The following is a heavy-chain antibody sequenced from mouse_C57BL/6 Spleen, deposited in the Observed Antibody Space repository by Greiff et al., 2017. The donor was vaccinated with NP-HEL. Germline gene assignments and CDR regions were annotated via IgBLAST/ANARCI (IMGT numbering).Heavy chain of an antibody. CDR2: IHQSDSDT. V-gene: IGHV1-74*01. D-gene: IGHD2-4*01. Sequence: VQLQRPGAELVKPGASVKVSCKASGYTFTSYWMHWVKQRPGQGLEWIGRIHQSDSDTNYNQKFKGKATLTVDKFSSTAYMQLSSLTSEDSAVYYCAPIYYDYDAWFAYWGQGTLFTVSA. CDR1: GYTFTSYW. CDR3: APIYYDYDAWFAY. J-gene: IGHJ3*01.